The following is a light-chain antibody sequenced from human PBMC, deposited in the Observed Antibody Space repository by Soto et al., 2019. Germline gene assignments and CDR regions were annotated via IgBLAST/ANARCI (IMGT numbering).Light chain of an antibody. CDR1: QTVRNNY. CDR2: DAS. CDR3: QQRSNWPIT. J-gene: IGKJ5*01. Sequence: VLTQSPGTLSLSPGERDTLSCRASQTVRNNYLAWYQQKPGQAPRLLIYDASSRATGIPDRFSGGGSGTDFTLTISRLEPEDFAVYYCQQRSNWPITFGQGTRLEIK. V-gene: IGKV3D-20*02.